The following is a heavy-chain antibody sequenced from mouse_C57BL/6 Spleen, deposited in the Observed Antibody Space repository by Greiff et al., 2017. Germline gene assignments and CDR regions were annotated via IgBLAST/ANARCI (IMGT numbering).Heavy chain of an antibody. D-gene: IGHD2-1*01. CDR1: GFNIKDDY. CDR3: TTDGNYREVYNYYAMDY. V-gene: IGHV14-4*01. J-gene: IGHJ4*01. CDR2: IDPENGDT. Sequence: VQLQQSGAELVRPGASVKLSCTASGFNIKDDYMNWVKQRPEQGLEWIGWIDPENGDTEYASKFQGKATITADTSSNTAYLQLSSLTSEDTAVYYCTTDGNYREVYNYYAMDYWGQGTSVTVSS.